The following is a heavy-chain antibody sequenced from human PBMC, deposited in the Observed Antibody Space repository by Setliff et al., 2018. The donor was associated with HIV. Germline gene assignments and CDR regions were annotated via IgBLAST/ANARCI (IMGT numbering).Heavy chain of an antibody. V-gene: IGHV3-7*01. CDR3: ARDGHYFDCWDGSYYYHGMDV. Sequence: GGSLRLSCAASGFTFSSYSMSWVRQAPGKGLEWVANIKHDGSEQHYVDSVKGRFTISRDNVNNSMYLEMNRLRAEDTALYYCARDGHYFDCWDGSYYYHGMDVWGQGTTVTVSS. CDR1: GFTFSSYS. D-gene: IGHD3-3*01. CDR2: IKHDGSEQ. J-gene: IGHJ6*02.